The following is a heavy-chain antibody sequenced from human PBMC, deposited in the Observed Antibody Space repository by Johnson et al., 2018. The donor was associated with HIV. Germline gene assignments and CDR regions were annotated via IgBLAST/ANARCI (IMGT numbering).Heavy chain of an antibody. CDR1: GFTVSSNY. CDR2: INWNGGST. Sequence: VQLVESGGGLVQPGGSLRLSCAASGFTVSSNYMTWVRQAPGKGLEWVSGINWNGGSTGYADSVKGRFTISRDNAKNSLYLQMNSLRAEDTAIYYCARDSEGRVAAGRARDVFDIWGQGTMVTVSS. J-gene: IGHJ3*02. D-gene: IGHD6-13*01. CDR3: ARDSEGRVAAGRARDVFDI. V-gene: IGHV3-20*04.